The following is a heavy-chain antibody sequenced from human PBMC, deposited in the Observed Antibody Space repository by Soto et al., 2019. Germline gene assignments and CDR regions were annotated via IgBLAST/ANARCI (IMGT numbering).Heavy chain of an antibody. CDR2: ISWNSGGI. D-gene: IGHD3-16*01. J-gene: IGHJ4*02. CDR3: VTSGGVFGSASFFDH. V-gene: IGHV3-9*01. CDR1: GFTFDDYA. Sequence: EVQLVESGGGLVQPGRSLRLSCAGSGFTFDDYAMNWVRQVPGKGLEWVSGISWNSGGIGFADSVKGRFTISRYNAKNSLSLQLTCLSPEDTVFYYCVTSGGVFGSASFFDHWGKGTLVTVSS.